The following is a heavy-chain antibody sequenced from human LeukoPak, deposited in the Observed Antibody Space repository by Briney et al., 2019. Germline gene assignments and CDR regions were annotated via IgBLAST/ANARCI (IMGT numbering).Heavy chain of an antibody. Sequence: ASVNVSCKASGYTFTGYYMHWVRQAPGQGLEWMGWINPNSGGTNYAQKFQGRVTMTRDTSTSTVYMELGSLTSEDTAVYYCAREESGGYFDYWGQGTLVAVSS. J-gene: IGHJ4*02. CDR1: GYTFTGYY. CDR2: INPNSGGT. V-gene: IGHV1-2*02. D-gene: IGHD2-8*02. CDR3: AREESGGYFDY.